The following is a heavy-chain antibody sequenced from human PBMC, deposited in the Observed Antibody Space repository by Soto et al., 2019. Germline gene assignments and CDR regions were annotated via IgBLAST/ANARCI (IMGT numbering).Heavy chain of an antibody. V-gene: IGHV2-70*01. J-gene: IGHJ5*02. CDR2: IDWDDDK. CDR3: ARSSIPSIAARPEVSEYWFDP. CDR1: GFSLSTSGMC. D-gene: IGHD6-6*01. Sequence: GSGPTLVNPTQTLTLTCTFSGFSLSTSGMCVSWIRQPPGKALEWLALIDWDDDKYYSTSLKTRLTISKDTSKNQVVLTMTNMDPVDTATYYCARSSIPSIAARPEVSEYWFDPWGQGTLVTVSS.